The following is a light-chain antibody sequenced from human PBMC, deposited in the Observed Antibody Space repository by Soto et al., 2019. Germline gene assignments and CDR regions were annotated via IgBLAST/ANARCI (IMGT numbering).Light chain of an antibody. CDR1: QVISSW. CDR2: KAS. Sequence: DVQMTQSPSSLSASVGDRVTITCRASQVISSWLVWYQQKPGNAPKLLIYKASTLQSGVPSRFSGSESGTEFTLTISGLQHEDLATYSCQQASTFPFTFGGGTEVRI. CDR3: QQASTFPFT. J-gene: IGKJ4*01. V-gene: IGKV1-12*01.